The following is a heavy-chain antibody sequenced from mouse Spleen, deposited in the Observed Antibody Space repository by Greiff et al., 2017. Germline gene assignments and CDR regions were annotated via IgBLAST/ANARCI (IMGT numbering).Heavy chain of an antibody. J-gene: IGHJ4*01. Sequence: QVQLKESGAELVKPGASVKISCKASGYAFSSYWMNWVKQRPGKGLEWIGQIYPGDGDTNYNGKFKGKATLTADKSSSTAYMQLSSLTSEDSAVYFCARRGYPYAMDYWGQGTSVTVSS. CDR2: IYPGDGDT. CDR1: GYAFSSYW. CDR3: ARRGYPYAMDY. V-gene: IGHV1-80*01.